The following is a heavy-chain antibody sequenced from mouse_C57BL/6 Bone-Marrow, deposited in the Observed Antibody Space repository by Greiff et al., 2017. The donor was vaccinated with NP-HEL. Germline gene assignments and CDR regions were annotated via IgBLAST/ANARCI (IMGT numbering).Heavy chain of an antibody. Sequence: VQLQQSGPELVKPGASVKISCKASGYTFTDYYMNWVKQSNGKSLEWIGDINPNNGGTSYNQKFKGKATLTVDKSSSTAYMELRSLTSEDSAVDYCARGEASFAYWGQGTLVTVSA. CDR3: ARGEASFAY. V-gene: IGHV1-26*01. CDR2: INPNNGGT. J-gene: IGHJ3*01. CDR1: GYTFTDYY.